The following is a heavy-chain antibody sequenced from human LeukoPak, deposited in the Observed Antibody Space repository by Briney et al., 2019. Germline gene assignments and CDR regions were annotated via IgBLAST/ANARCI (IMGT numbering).Heavy chain of an antibody. V-gene: IGHV4-59*12. CDR3: ATSTHCRGVSCFHYYYMDV. CDR2: IYGST. D-gene: IGHD2-15*01. CDR1: GASISSYY. J-gene: IGHJ6*03. Sequence: SETLSLTCTVPGASISSYYWSWIRQSPGKGLEWVGYIYGSTNLNPSLKSRVTMSVDTSKNQVSLRLSSVTAADTAVYYCATSTHCRGVSCFHYYYMDVWGKGTTVTASS.